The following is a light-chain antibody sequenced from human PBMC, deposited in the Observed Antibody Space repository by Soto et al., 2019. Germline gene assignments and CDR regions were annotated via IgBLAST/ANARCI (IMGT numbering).Light chain of an antibody. J-gene: IGKJ1*01. CDR1: QSVLYSSNNKNY. CDR2: WAS. Sequence: DIVMTQSPDSLAVSLGERATINCKSSQSVLYSSNNKNYLAWYQQKPGQPPKLLIYWASTRKSGVPDRFSGSGYGTDFTLTISSLQAKDVAVYYCQQYYSTPWTFGQGTKVEIK. V-gene: IGKV4-1*01. CDR3: QQYYSTPWT.